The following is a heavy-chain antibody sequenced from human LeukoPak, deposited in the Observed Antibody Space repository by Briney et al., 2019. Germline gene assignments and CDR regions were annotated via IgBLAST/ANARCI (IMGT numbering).Heavy chain of an antibody. CDR2: ISGSGGST. Sequence: GGSLRLSCAASGFTFSSYAMSWVRQAPGKGLEWDSAISGSGGSTYYADSVKGRFTISRDNSKNTLYLQMNSLRAEDTAVYYCAKARRGYSGYDLTTVTDYWGQGTLVTVSS. CDR3: AKARRGYSGYDLTTVTDY. J-gene: IGHJ4*02. D-gene: IGHD5-12*01. CDR1: GFTFSSYA. V-gene: IGHV3-23*01.